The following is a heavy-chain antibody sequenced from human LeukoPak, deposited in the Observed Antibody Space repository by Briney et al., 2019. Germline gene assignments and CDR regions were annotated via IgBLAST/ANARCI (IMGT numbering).Heavy chain of an antibody. Sequence: GASVKVSCKASGYTFTSYYMHWVRQAPGQGLEWMGIINPSGGSTSYAQKFQGRVTMTRDMSASTVYMELSSLRSEDTAVYYCARDLKGVTHYFDSWGRGTLVTVSS. CDR2: INPSGGST. D-gene: IGHD2-21*02. CDR1: GYTFTSYY. V-gene: IGHV1-46*01. J-gene: IGHJ4*02. CDR3: ARDLKGVTHYFDS.